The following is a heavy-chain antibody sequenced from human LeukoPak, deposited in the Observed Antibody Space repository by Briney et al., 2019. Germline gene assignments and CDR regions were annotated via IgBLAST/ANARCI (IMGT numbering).Heavy chain of an antibody. Sequence: GGSLRLSCTASGFTFGDYAMSWVRQAPGKGLEWVGSIRSKAYGGTTEYAASVKGRFTISRDDSKSIAYLQMNSLKTEDTAVYYCTRDNAGFENLDYYSYYMDVWGKGTTVTISS. J-gene: IGHJ6*03. CDR1: GFTFGDYA. D-gene: IGHD1-14*01. CDR2: IRSKAYGGTT. CDR3: TRDNAGFENLDYYSYYMDV. V-gene: IGHV3-49*04.